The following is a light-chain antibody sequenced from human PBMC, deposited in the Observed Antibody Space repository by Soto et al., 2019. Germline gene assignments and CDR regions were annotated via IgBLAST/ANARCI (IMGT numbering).Light chain of an antibody. CDR2: DAS. CDR1: QSVNSN. Sequence: EIVMTQSPATLSVSPGERATLSCRASQSVNSNLAWYQQKPGQAPRLLIYDASTRATGIPARFSGSGSGTEFTLTISRLEPEDFAVYYCQQYGSSGTFGQGTKVDIK. J-gene: IGKJ1*01. V-gene: IGKV3-15*01. CDR3: QQYGSSGT.